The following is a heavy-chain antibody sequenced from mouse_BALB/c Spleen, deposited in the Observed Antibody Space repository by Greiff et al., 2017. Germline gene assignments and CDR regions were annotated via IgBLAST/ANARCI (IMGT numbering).Heavy chain of an antibody. CDR3: ARENGNCYFDY. CDR1: GFTFSSYG. Sequence: EVMLVESGGGLVQPGGSLKLSCAASGFTFSSYGMSWVRQTPDKRLELVATINSNGGSTYYPDSVKGRFTISRDNAKNTLYLQMSSLKSEDTAMYYCARENGNCYFDYWGQGTTLTVSS. CDR2: INSNGGST. D-gene: IGHD2-1*01. J-gene: IGHJ2*01. V-gene: IGHV5-6-3*01.